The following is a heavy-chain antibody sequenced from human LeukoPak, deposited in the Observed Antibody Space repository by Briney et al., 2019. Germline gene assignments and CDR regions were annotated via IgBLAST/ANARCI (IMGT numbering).Heavy chain of an antibody. V-gene: IGHV2-70*11. CDR1: GFSLSTSGMC. Sequence: ESGPALVKPTQTLTLTCTFSGFSLSTSGMCVSWIRQPPGKALEWLARIDWDDDKYYSTYLKTRLTISKDTSKNQVVLTMTNVNPEDTATYYCARTAGGNSYFHYMDVWGKGTTVTVSS. J-gene: IGHJ6*03. CDR2: IDWDDDK. CDR3: ARTAGGNSYFHYMDV. D-gene: IGHD4-23*01.